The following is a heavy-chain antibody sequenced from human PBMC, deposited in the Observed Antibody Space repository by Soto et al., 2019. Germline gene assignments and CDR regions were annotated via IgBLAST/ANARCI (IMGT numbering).Heavy chain of an antibody. Sequence: LVQSGPEVKKPGTSVNVSCKTSGFTFGSSAVQWVRQVRGQRLEWIGWIVVASGYPNVAQKFQDRVSLTRDLSTNTAFMELRSLTSEDSAMYYCAADIIGVAGDFDHWGQGTLVSVSS. D-gene: IGHD6-19*01. J-gene: IGHJ4*02. CDR3: AADIIGVAGDFDH. V-gene: IGHV1-58*01. CDR2: IVVASGYP. CDR1: GFTFGSSA.